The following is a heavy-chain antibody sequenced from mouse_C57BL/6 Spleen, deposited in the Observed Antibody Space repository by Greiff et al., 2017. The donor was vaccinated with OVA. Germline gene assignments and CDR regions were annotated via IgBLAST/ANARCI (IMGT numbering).Heavy chain of an antibody. CDR3: ARLGITTVAYFDY. V-gene: IGHV1-20*01. CDR2: INPYNGDH. J-gene: IGHJ2*01. D-gene: IGHD1-1*01. Sequence: VQLKQSGPELVKPGDSVKISCKASGYSFTGYFMNWVMQSHGKSLEWIGRINPYNGDHFYQQKFKGKATLTVDKSSSTAHMELRSLTSEDSAVYYCARLGITTVAYFDYWGQGTTLTVSS. CDR1: GYSFTGYF.